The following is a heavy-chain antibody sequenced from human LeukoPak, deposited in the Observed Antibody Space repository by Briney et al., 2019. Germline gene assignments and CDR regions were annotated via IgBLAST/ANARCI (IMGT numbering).Heavy chain of an antibody. CDR1: GVSISSYY. J-gene: IGHJ4*02. CDR3: ARSERGYSYGWYDL. Sequence: PPQTLSLTCTLSGVSISSYYWSWIRQPPGQGLEWIGYIYYSGSTNYNPSLKSRVTISVDTSKNQFSLKLSSVTAADTAVYYCARSERGYSYGWYDLWGQGTLVTVSS. CDR2: IYYSGST. V-gene: IGHV4-59*01. D-gene: IGHD5-18*01.